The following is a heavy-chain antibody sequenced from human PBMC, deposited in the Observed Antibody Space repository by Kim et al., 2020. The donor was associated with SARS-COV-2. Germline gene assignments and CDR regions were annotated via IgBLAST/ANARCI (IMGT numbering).Heavy chain of an antibody. V-gene: IGHV3-11*01. CDR1: GFRFDDYY. J-gene: IGHJ4*02. CDR3: ARHFVVSGFDS. Sequence: GGSLRLSCAGSGFRFDDYYISWIRQAPGKGLEWLSVISASGNIIQYANSVKGRLTISRDNAKNSVHLQMNSLRAEDTAVYYCARHFVVSGFDSWGPGTLVTVAS. D-gene: IGHD3-3*02. CDR2: ISASGNII.